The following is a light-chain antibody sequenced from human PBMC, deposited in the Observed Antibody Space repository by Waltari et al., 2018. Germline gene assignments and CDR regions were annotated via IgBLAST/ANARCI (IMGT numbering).Light chain of an antibody. CDR3: QQYGSSLYT. CDR2: GAS. J-gene: IGKJ2*01. Sequence: EIVLPQSPGTLSLSPGERATLSCRASQSVSSSYLAWYQQKPGQAPRLLIYGASSRATGIPDRFSGSGSGTDFTLTISRLEPEDFAVYYCQQYGSSLYTFGQGTKLEI. CDR1: QSVSSSY. V-gene: IGKV3-20*01.